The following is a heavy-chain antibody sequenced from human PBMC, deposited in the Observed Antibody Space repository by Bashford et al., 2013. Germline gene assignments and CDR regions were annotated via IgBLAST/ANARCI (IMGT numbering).Heavy chain of an antibody. CDR2: ITWNSGKI. V-gene: IGHV3-9*01. CDR1: GFTLSTYE. D-gene: IGHD4-17*01. CDR3: AKDRGDYGDYGSDAFDI. Sequence: SLRLSCAASGFTLSTYEMNWVRQGPGKGLEWVSGITWNSGKIGYADSVKGRFTISRDNAKNSLYLQMNSLRSEDTAFYYCAKDRGDYGDYGSDAFDIWGQGTMVTVSS. J-gene: IGHJ3*02.